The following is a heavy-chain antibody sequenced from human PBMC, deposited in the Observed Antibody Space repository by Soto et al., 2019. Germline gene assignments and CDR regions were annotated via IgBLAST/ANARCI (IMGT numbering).Heavy chain of an antibody. Sequence: PGGSLRLSCATSGFSFSSVWMSWVRQLPGKGLEWVANIKQDGREKYYVDSVRGRFTLSRDNANNSLYLQMSSLRAEDTAVYYCARSSSGYFDSWGQGALVTVSS. CDR3: ARSSSGYFDS. CDR1: GFSFSSVW. J-gene: IGHJ4*02. CDR2: IKQDGREK. V-gene: IGHV3-7*01. D-gene: IGHD6-6*01.